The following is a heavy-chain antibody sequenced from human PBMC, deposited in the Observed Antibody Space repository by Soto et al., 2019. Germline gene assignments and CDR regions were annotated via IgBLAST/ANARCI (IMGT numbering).Heavy chain of an antibody. Sequence: GGSLRLSCAASGFTFSSYSMNWVRQAPGKGLEWVSSISSSSSYIYYAGSVKGRFTISRDNAKNSLYLQMNSLRAEDTAVYYCARDPRRIFGVLHNTNWCHPRGPGTLVTLSS. CDR1: GFTFSSYS. CDR2: ISSSSSYI. CDR3: ARDPRRIFGVLHNTNWCHP. J-gene: IGHJ5*02. V-gene: IGHV3-21*01. D-gene: IGHD3-3*01.